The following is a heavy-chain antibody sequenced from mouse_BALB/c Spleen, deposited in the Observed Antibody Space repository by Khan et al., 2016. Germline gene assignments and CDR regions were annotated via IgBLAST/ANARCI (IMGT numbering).Heavy chain of an antibody. J-gene: IGHJ4*01. Sequence: VQLQQSGPELVKPGASVKVSCKASGYTFTSYNMYWVKQSHGKSLEWIGYIDPYNGGTNYNQKFKGKATLTVYKSSSTAYMHLNSLTSEGSTVYYCASDLLWYAMDYWGQGTSVTVSS. CDR1: GYTFTSYN. CDR3: ASDLLWYAMDY. CDR2: IDPYNGGT. D-gene: IGHD2-1*01. V-gene: IGHV1S135*01.